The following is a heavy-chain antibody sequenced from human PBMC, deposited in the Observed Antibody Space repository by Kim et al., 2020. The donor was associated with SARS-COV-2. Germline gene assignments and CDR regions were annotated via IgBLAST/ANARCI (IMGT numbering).Heavy chain of an antibody. CDR3: AKTGQLDY. CDR2: T. Sequence: TYYAGSGGGRFTISRDTSNNTLSLQMNSLRAEDTALYYCAKTGQLDYWGQGTLVTVSS. J-gene: IGHJ4*02. V-gene: IGHV3-23*01. D-gene: IGHD6-13*01.